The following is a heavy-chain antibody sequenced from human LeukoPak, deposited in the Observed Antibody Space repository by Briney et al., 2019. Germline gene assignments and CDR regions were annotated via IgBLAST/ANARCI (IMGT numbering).Heavy chain of an antibody. D-gene: IGHD3-22*01. Sequence: GGSLRLSCAASGFTFSSYAMHWVRQAPGKGLEWVAVISYDGSNKYYADSVKGRFTISRDNSKNTLYLQMNSLRAEDTAVYYCARRGIYYYDSSGRANYYFDYWGQGTLVTVSS. J-gene: IGHJ4*02. CDR1: GFTFSSYA. CDR2: ISYDGSNK. V-gene: IGHV3-30*04. CDR3: ARRGIYYYDSSGRANYYFDY.